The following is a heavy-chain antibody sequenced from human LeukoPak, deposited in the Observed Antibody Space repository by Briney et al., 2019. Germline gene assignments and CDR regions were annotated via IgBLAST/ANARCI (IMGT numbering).Heavy chain of an antibody. CDR3: ASRIAARGDY. V-gene: IGHV4-31*03. Sequence: SETLSLTCTVSGGSISSGGYYWSWIRQHPGKGLEWIGYIYYSGSTYYNPSLKSRVTISVDTSKNQFSLKLSSVTAADTAVYYCASRIAARGDYWGQGTLVTVSS. J-gene: IGHJ4*02. CDR1: GGSISSGGYY. CDR2: IYYSGST. D-gene: IGHD6-6*01.